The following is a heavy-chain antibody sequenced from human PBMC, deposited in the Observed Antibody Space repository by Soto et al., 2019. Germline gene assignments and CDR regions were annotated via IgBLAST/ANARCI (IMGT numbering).Heavy chain of an antibody. Sequence: QMQLVQSGPEVKKPGTSVKVSCKASGFTFTSSAVQWVRQARGQRLEWIGWIVVGRGNTNYAQKFQERVNITRGMSTSAVYMELSSLRSEGTAVYYCAAARTYCGGDCYVDWGQGTLVTVSS. J-gene: IGHJ4*02. D-gene: IGHD2-21*02. CDR2: IVVGRGNT. CDR1: GFTFTSSA. CDR3: AAARTYCGGDCYVD. V-gene: IGHV1-58*01.